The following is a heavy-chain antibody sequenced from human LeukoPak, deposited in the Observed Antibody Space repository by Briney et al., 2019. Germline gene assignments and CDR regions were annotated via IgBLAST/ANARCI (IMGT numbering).Heavy chain of an antibody. D-gene: IGHD1-26*01. V-gene: IGHV4-31*01. J-gene: IGHJ4*02. CDR2: IYYSGST. Sequence: SGTLSLTCTVSGGSISSGGYYWSSIRQHPGKGLEWLRYIYYSGSTYYNPSLKSPVTISVDTSKNQFSLKLSSVTAAGTAVYYCARELGEPAFDYWGQGTLVTVSS. CDR1: GGSISSGGYY. CDR3: ARELGEPAFDY.